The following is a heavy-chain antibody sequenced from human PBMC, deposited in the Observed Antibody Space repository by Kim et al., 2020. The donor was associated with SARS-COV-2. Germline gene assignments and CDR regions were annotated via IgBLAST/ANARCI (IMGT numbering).Heavy chain of an antibody. CDR3: ARGGVYFDS. CDR1: SGSISPYY. D-gene: IGHD3-10*01. Sequence: SETLSLTCTVSSGSISPYYWTWIRQPPGKGLDWIGYIFSSGSTNYNPSLMSRVTISIDTSKNQFSLKLTSVTAADTAVYYCARGGVYFDSWGQGSLVTVSS. V-gene: IGHV4-59*01. J-gene: IGHJ4*02. CDR2: IFSSGST.